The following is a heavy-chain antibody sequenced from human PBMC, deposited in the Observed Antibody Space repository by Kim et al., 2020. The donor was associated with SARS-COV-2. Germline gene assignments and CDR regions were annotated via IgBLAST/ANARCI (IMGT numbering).Heavy chain of an antibody. CDR3: ARDDPPPYYYDSSGYYYYYYGMDV. CDR1: GYTFTSYG. Sequence: ASVKVSCKASGYTFTSYGISWVRQAPGQGLEWMGWISAYNGNTNYAQKLQGRVTMTTDTSTSTAYMELRSLRSDDTAVYYCARDDPPPYYYDSSGYYYYYYGMDVWGQGTTVTVSS. CDR2: ISAYNGNT. V-gene: IGHV1-18*04. J-gene: IGHJ6*02. D-gene: IGHD3-22*01.